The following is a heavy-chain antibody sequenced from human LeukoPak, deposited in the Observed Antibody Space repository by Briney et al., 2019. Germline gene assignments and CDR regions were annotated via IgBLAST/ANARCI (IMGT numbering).Heavy chain of an antibody. J-gene: IGHJ6*02. V-gene: IGHV1-18*01. CDR2: ISAYNGNT. Sequence: ASVKVSCKASGYTFTSYDINWVRQATGQGLEWMGWISAYNGNTNYAQKLQGRVTMTTDTSTSTAYMELRSLRSDDTAVYYCATGDSSSSGPPYYYYGMDVWGQGTTVTVSS. CDR3: ATGDSSSSGPPYYYYGMDV. D-gene: IGHD6-6*01. CDR1: GYTFTSYD.